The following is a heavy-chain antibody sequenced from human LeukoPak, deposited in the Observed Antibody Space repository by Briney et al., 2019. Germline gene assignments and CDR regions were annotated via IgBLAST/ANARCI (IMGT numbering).Heavy chain of an antibody. V-gene: IGHV1-2*04. CDR2: INPNSGGS. J-gene: IGHJ4*02. CDR1: GYTFTGYY. CDR3: ARDVGRNYYDSSGYGY. Sequence: ASVKVSCKASGYTFTGYYMHWVRQAPGQGLEWMGWINPNSGGSNYAQKFQGWVTMTRDTSISTAYMELSRLRSDDTAVYYCARDVGRNYYDSSGYGYWGQGTLVTVSS. D-gene: IGHD3-22*01.